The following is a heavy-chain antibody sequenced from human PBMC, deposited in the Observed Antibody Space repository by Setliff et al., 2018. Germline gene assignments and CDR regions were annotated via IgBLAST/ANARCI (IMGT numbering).Heavy chain of an antibody. V-gene: IGHV1-2*02. D-gene: IGHD3-10*01. CDR3: ARGTDYHGSGSYWAKDV. CDR1: GYIFTTYA. Sequence: ASVKVSCKASGYIFTTYAMSWMRQAPGQGLEWMGWINPSTGVTNYAQKFKGRVTMTRDTSITTVYMDLSSLKSDDTAVYYCARGTDYHGSGSYWAKDVWGKGTTVTVSS. J-gene: IGHJ6*04. CDR2: INPSTGVT.